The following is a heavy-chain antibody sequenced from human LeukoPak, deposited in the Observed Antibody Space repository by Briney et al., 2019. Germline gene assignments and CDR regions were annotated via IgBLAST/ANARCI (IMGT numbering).Heavy chain of an antibody. CDR2: IIPILGIA. CDR3: ARSWSRSAFDI. CDR1: GGTFSSYA. D-gene: IGHD6-13*01. J-gene: IGHJ3*02. Sequence: SVKVSCKASGGTFSSYAISWVRQAPGQGLEWMGRIIPILGIANYAQKFRGRVTITADKSTSTAYMELSSLRSEDTAVYYCARSWSRSAFDIWGQGTMVTVSS. V-gene: IGHV1-69*04.